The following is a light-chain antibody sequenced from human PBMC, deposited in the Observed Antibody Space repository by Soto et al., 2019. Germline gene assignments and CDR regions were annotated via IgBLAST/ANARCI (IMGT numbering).Light chain of an antibody. V-gene: IGLV1-40*01. Sequence: QSVLTHPPSVSGAPGQRVTISCTGSRSNIGAGYGVHWYQQLPGTAPKLLIYGNSNRPSGVPDRFSGSKSGTSASLAITGLQAEDEADYYCQSYDSSLSGYVIFGGGTKLTVL. CDR3: QSYDSSLSGYVI. CDR1: RSNIGAGYG. CDR2: GNS. J-gene: IGLJ2*01.